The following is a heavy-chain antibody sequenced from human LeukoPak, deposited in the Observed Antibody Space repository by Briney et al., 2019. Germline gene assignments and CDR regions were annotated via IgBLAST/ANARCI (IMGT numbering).Heavy chain of an antibody. CDR2: ISSSSSTI. Sequence: PGGSQRLSCAASGFTFSSYSMNWVRQAPGKGLEWVSYISSSSSTIYYADSVKGRFTISRDNAKNSLYLQMNSLRAEDTAVYYCARGKSIAAAGFFYWGQGTLVTVSS. CDR1: GFTFSSYS. CDR3: ARGKSIAAAGFFY. D-gene: IGHD6-13*01. J-gene: IGHJ4*02. V-gene: IGHV3-48*04.